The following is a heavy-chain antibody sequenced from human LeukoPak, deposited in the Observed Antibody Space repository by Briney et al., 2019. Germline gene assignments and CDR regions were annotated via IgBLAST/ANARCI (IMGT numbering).Heavy chain of an antibody. D-gene: IGHD5-18*01. J-gene: IGHJ4*02. CDR2: IYYSGST. CDR1: GGSISSGDYY. CDR3: ASSSGLYSYGYLFDY. V-gene: IGHV4-30-4*01. Sequence: SQTLSLTCTVSGGSISSGDYYWSWIRQPPGKGLEWIGYIYYSGSTYYNPSLKSRVTISVDTSKNQFSLKLSSVTAADTAVYYCASSSGLYSYGYLFDYWGQGTLVTVSS.